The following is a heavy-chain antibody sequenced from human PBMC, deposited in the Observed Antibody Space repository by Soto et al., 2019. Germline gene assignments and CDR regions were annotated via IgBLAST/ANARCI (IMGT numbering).Heavy chain of an antibody. V-gene: IGHV4-30-4*01. CDR3: ARVMAAMQNWLDP. J-gene: IGHJ5*02. D-gene: IGHD2-2*01. CDR1: GGSISSIDYF. CDR2: IYHTGTS. Sequence: SETLSLTCSVSGGSISSIDYFWSWIRQPPGKGLEWIGFIYHTGTSYYNPSLRSRVTISIDTSKSQFSMKLNSVTAADTAVYYCARVMAAMQNWLDPWGQGTLVTVSS.